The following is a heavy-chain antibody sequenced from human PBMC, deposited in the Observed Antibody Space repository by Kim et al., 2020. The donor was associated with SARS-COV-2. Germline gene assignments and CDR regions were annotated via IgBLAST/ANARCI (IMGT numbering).Heavy chain of an antibody. Sequence: GGSLRLSCAASGFTFSNYWMSWVRQAPGKGLEWVANIKEDGSEKYYVDAVEGRFTISRDNAKNSLYLQMNSLRTEDTAVYYCARGAFCSGYYTLYYYDYWGQGTLVTVSS. CDR1: GFTFSNYW. D-gene: IGHD3-3*01. CDR3: ARGAFCSGYYTLYYYDY. J-gene: IGHJ4*02. V-gene: IGHV3-7*03. CDR2: IKEDGSEK.